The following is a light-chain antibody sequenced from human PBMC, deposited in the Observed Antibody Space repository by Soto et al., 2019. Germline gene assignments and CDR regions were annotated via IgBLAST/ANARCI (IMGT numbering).Light chain of an antibody. CDR1: SSDVGGYNY. V-gene: IGLV2-8*01. CDR2: EVS. Sequence: QSALTQPPSASGSPGQSVTISCTGTSSDVGGYNYVSWYQQHPGKAPKLMISEVSKRPSGVPDRFSGSKSGNTASLTVSGLQDEDEAYYFCSSSAGSNYVFGTGTKLTVL. J-gene: IGLJ1*01. CDR3: SSSAGSNYV.